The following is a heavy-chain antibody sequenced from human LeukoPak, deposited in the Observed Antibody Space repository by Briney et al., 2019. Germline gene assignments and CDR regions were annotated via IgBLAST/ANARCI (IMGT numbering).Heavy chain of an antibody. CDR3: ARYQDYSDAFDI. CDR2: IYYSGST. D-gene: IGHD2-15*01. Sequence: SETLSLTCSVSGGSISSSDYYWSWIRQPPGKGLEWIGYIYYSGSTNYNPSLKSRVTISVDTSKNQFSLKLSSVTAADTAVYYCARYQDYSDAFDIWGQGTMVTVSS. CDR1: GGSISSSDYY. J-gene: IGHJ3*02. V-gene: IGHV4-61*05.